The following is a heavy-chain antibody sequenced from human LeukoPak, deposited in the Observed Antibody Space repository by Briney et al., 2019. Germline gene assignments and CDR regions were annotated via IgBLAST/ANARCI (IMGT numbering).Heavy chain of an antibody. D-gene: IGHD3-10*01. CDR3: AKEEGSGSYYSEYFQH. V-gene: IGHV1-69*04. J-gene: IGHJ1*01. CDR2: IIPILGIA. CDR1: GGTFSSYA. Sequence: ASVKVSCKASGGTFSSYAISWVRQAPGQWLEWMGRIIPILGIANYAQKFQGRVTITADKSTSTAYMELSSLRSEDTAVYYCAKEEGSGSYYSEYFQHWGQGTLVTVSS.